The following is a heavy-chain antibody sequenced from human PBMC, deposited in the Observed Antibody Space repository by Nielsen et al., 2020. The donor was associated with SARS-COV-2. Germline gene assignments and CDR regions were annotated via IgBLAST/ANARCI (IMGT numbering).Heavy chain of an antibody. Sequence: GESLKISCTGSGFTFSDYSMNWVRQAPGKGLEWVSAISGSGGSTYYADSVKGRFTISRDNSKNTLYLQMNSLRAEDTAVYYCATGTYYDILTGPNFDYWGQGTLVTVSS. J-gene: IGHJ4*02. CDR3: ATGTYYDILTGPNFDY. CDR1: GFTFSDYS. D-gene: IGHD3-9*01. V-gene: IGHV3-23*01. CDR2: ISGSGGST.